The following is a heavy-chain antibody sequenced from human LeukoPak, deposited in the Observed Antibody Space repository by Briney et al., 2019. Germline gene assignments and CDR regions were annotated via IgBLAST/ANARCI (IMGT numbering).Heavy chain of an antibody. CDR1: GYTFTGHY. CDR2: ISAYNGNT. CDR3: ARVGGVYYDAI. V-gene: IGHV1-18*04. D-gene: IGHD3-22*01. J-gene: IGHJ3*02. Sequence: ASVKVSCKASGYTFTGHYMHWVRQAPGQGLEWMGWISAYNGNTNYAQKLQGRVTMTTDTSTSTAYMGLRSLRSDDTAVYYCARVGGVYYDAIWGQGTMVTVSS.